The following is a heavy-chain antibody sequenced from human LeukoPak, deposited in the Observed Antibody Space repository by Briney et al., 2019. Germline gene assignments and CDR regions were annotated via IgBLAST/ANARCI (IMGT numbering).Heavy chain of an antibody. D-gene: IGHD6-19*01. CDR1: GFTFSSYA. V-gene: IGHV3-30-3*01. J-gene: IGHJ4*02. CDR2: ISYDGTNK. Sequence: GGSLRLSCAASGFTFSSYAIHWVRQAPGKGLEWVAIISYDGTNKYYADSVRGRFTISRDNSKNTLYLQMNSLRAEDTAVYYCAKAVSGWVTKVCFDYWGQGTLVTVSS. CDR3: AKAVSGWVTKVCFDY.